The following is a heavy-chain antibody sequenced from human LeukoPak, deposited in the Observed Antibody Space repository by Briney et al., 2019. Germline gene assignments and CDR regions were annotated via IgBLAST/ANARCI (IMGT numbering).Heavy chain of an antibody. CDR2: INPNSGGT. D-gene: IGHD6-19*01. CDR3: ARVTRKWLVLDYFDY. CDR1: GGTFSSYA. J-gene: IGHJ4*02. V-gene: IGHV1-2*02. Sequence: ASVKVSCKASGGTFSSYAISWVRQAPGQGLEWMGWINPNSGGTNYAQKFQGRVTMTRDTSISTAYMELSRLRSDDTAVYYCARVTRKWLVLDYFDYWGQGTLVTVSS.